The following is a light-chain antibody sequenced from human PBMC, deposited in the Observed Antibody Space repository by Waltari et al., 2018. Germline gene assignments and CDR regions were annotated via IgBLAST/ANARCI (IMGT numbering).Light chain of an antibody. Sequence: DIQMTQSPSSLSASVGDRVTITCRASQGIGNYLAWYQQKPGTVPKLLIYTASTLQSGVPSRFSGSGSSAYFTLTIISLQPEAAATYYCQHYYSAPFTFGPGTRVDIK. V-gene: IGKV1-27*01. CDR3: QHYYSAPFT. J-gene: IGKJ3*01. CDR2: TAS. CDR1: QGIGNY.